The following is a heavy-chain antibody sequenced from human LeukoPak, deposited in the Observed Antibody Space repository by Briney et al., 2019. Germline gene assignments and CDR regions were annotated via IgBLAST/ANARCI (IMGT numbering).Heavy chain of an antibody. Sequence: KPSETLSLTCAVYGGSFSGYYWSWIRRPPGKGLEWIGYIYYSGSTNYNPSLKSRVTISLDTSKNQFSLKLNSVTAADTAVYYCAREGGCSSTSCPHAFDIWGQGTMVTVSS. D-gene: IGHD2-2*01. CDR2: IYYSGST. CDR3: AREGGCSSTSCPHAFDI. V-gene: IGHV4-59*01. CDR1: GGSFSGYY. J-gene: IGHJ3*02.